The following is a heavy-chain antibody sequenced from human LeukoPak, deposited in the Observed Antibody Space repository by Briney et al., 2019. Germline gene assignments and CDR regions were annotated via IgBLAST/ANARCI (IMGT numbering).Heavy chain of an antibody. V-gene: IGHV1-2*02. CDR2: SNHESGGT. Sequence: ASLKVSCKASGYTFTDYYVHWVRQVPGQGFEWMGWSNHESGGTNYAQRFQGRVTMTRDTSISTVYMELRRLRVDDTAVYYCARDFDTSGYYAGQWGQGTLVTISS. D-gene: IGHD3-22*01. CDR1: GYTFTDYY. J-gene: IGHJ4*02. CDR3: ARDFDTSGYYAGQ.